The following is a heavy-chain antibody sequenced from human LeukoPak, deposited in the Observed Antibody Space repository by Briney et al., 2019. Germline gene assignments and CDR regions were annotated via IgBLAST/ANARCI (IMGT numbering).Heavy chain of an antibody. CDR1: GFLFNNYA. D-gene: IGHD5-12*01. J-gene: IGHJ4*02. CDR3: AKGAYDYIEIAYFDY. V-gene: IGHV3-23*01. CDR2: IIGSSGSI. Sequence: PGGSLRLSCVASGFLFNNYAMIWVRQAPGKGLEWVSLIIGSSGSIFYADSVKGRFTISRDKSKNTLYLQMNTLRAEDTAVYYCAKGAYDYIEIAYFDYWGQGRLVTVSS.